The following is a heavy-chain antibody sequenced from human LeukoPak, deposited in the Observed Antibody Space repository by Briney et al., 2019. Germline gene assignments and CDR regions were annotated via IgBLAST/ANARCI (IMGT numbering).Heavy chain of an antibody. Sequence: SETLSLTCAVYGGSFSGYYWSWIRQPPGEGLEWIGEIHHSGSTNYNPSLKSRVTISLDTSKNQFSLKLSSVTAADTAVYYCARSRGWLQSHPLGYWGQGTLVTVSS. V-gene: IGHV4-34*01. J-gene: IGHJ4*02. CDR3: ARSRGWLQSHPLGY. CDR2: IHHSGST. D-gene: IGHD5-24*01. CDR1: GGSFSGYY.